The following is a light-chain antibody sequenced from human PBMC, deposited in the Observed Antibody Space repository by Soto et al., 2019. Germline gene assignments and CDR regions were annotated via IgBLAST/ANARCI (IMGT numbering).Light chain of an antibody. CDR1: TTDIDTYNS. CDR3: SSYAGSNNWG. Sequence: QSVLTQPHSASGAPGQSVAISCTGTTTDIDTYNSISWFQQHPGKAPKLMIYEVTKWPSGVPDRFSGSQSGNTTSLTVSGLQAEDGADYNCSSYAGSNNWGFGTGTKVT. J-gene: IGLJ1*01. CDR2: EVT. V-gene: IGLV2-8*01.